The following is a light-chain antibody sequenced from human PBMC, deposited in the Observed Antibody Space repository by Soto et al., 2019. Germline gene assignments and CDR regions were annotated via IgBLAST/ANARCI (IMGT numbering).Light chain of an antibody. V-gene: IGKV3-15*01. CDR2: GAS. CDR1: QSVSSN. CDR3: QQYNNWPRT. Sequence: ELVMTQAPGTLSVPPGERATLACRVIQSVSSNLAWYQQKPGQAPRLLIYGASTRATGFPARFSGRGSGTEFTLTISSLQSEDFAVYYCQQYNNWPRTFGQGTKVDIK. J-gene: IGKJ1*01.